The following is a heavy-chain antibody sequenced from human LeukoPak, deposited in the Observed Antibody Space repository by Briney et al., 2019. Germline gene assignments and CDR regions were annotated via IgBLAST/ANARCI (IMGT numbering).Heavy chain of an antibody. J-gene: IGHJ1*01. D-gene: IGHD6-19*01. Sequence: PGGSLRLSCAASGFTISSTYMNWVRQAPGKGLEWVSLIDSGDNTYYADSVKGRFTISRDNSKNTLYLQMNSLRAGDRAVYYCARGNPPPYSSPAFHHWGQGTLVTVSS. CDR3: ARGNPPPYSSPAFHH. V-gene: IGHV3-53*01. CDR1: GFTISSTY. CDR2: IDSGDNT.